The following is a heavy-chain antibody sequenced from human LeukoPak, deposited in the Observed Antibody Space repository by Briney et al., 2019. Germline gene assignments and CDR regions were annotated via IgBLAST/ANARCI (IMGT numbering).Heavy chain of an antibody. Sequence: PSETLSLTCAVYGGSFSGYYWSWIRQPPGKGLEWIGEINHSGSTNYNPSLKSRVTISVDTSKNQFSLTLSSVTAADRAVYYCARGQDSRRFDYWGQGTLVTVSS. CDR2: INHSGST. V-gene: IGHV4-34*01. CDR1: GGSFSGYY. D-gene: IGHD6-13*01. CDR3: ARGQDSRRFDY. J-gene: IGHJ4*02.